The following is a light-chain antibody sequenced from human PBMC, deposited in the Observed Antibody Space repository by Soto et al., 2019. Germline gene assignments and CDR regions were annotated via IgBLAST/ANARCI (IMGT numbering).Light chain of an antibody. J-gene: IGKJ1*01. CDR3: MQALQTSWT. Sequence: IMMTQSPLALPVTPGEPASSSCRSSQSLLHSNGYNYLDWYLQKPGQSPQLLIYLGSNRASGVPDRFSGSGSGTDFTLKISRVEAEDVGVYYCMQALQTSWTFGQGTKVDIK. CDR2: LGS. V-gene: IGKV2-28*01. CDR1: QSLLHSNGYNY.